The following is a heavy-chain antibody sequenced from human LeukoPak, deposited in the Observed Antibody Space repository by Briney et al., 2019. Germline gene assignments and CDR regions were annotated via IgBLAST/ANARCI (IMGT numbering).Heavy chain of an antibody. V-gene: IGHV3-7*03. CDR1: GFTFSSYW. CDR2: IKQDGSEK. CDR3: ARVISAAVYNYYGMDV. J-gene: IGHJ6*02. Sequence: GGSLRLSCAASGFTFSSYWMSWVRQAPGKGLEWVANIKQDGSEKYYVDSVKGRFTISRDNAKNSLYLQMNSLRAEDTAVYYCARVISAAVYNYYGMDVWGQGTTVTVSS. D-gene: IGHD2-2*01.